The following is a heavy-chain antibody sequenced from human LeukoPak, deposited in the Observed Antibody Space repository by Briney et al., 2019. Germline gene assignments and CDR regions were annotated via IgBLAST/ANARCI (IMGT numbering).Heavy chain of an antibody. CDR2: IDSDGRIT. D-gene: IGHD1-14*01. CDR3: ARDSRVFNNLMTDY. Sequence: GGSLRLSCAASGFTFSSHWMHWVRQAPGKGLVWVSRIDSDGRITTYADSVKGRFTISRDNAKNSLYLQMNSLRAEDTAVYYCARDSRVFNNLMTDYWGQGILVTVSS. V-gene: IGHV3-74*01. CDR1: GFTFSSHW. J-gene: IGHJ4*02.